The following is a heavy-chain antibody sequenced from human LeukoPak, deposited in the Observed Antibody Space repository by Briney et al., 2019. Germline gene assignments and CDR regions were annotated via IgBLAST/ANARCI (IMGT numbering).Heavy chain of an antibody. D-gene: IGHD1-26*01. V-gene: IGHV3-74*01. CDR1: GFTFSSYW. CDR2: INSDGSST. J-gene: IGHJ6*02. Sequence: GGSLRLSCAASGFTFSSYWMHWVRQAPGKGLVWVSRINSDGSSTSYADSVKGRFTISRDNAKNTLYLQMNSLRAEDTAVYYCAGAPRATTRGNYYYYGMDVWGQGTTVTVSS. CDR3: AGAPRATTRGNYYYYGMDV.